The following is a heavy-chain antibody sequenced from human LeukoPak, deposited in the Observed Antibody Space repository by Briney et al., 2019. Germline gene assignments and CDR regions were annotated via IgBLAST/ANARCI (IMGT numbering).Heavy chain of an antibody. CDR1: GFTFSNYW. V-gene: IGHV3-7*01. J-gene: IGHJ4*02. D-gene: IGHD3-3*01. CDR2: IKQDGSEK. Sequence: SGGSLRLSCAASGFTFSNYWMGWVRQAPGKGLEWVANIKQDGSEKRYVDPVKGRFTISRDNAKNSLYLQMNSLRAEDTAVYYCARDLSRSHDFWSGWGKGYFDYWGQGTLVTVSS. CDR3: ARDLSRSHDFWSGWGKGYFDY.